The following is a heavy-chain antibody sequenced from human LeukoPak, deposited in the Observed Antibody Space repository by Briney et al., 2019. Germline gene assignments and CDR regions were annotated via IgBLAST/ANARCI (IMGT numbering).Heavy chain of an antibody. J-gene: IGHJ4*02. CDR1: GYTFTDYH. CDR2: INANSGAT. Sequence: AASVKVSCKASGYTFTDYHLHWVRQAPGQGLEWMGWINANSGATTYAQKFQGRVTMTRDTSISTAYMELSSLRSDDDTAVFYCTREDFWGQGTLVTVSP. CDR3: TREDF. V-gene: IGHV1-2*02.